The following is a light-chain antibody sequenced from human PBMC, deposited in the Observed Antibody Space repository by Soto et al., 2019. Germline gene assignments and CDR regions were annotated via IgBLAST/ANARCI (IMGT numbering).Light chain of an antibody. CDR2: GAS. J-gene: IGKJ4*01. V-gene: IGKV1-27*01. Sequence: IQLTQSPSSLSASVGDRVTISCRASQGIANYLAWYQQKPGKVPKLLIFGASTLQSGVSSRFTGSGSGTDFTLTISSLQPEDVATYYCQKYRTAPLTFGGGTKVDIK. CDR1: QGIANY. CDR3: QKYRTAPLT.